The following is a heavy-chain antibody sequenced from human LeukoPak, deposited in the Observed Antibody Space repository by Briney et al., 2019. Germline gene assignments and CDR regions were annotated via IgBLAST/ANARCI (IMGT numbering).Heavy chain of an antibody. Sequence: GGSLRLSCAASGFTFSSYSMNWVRQAPGKGLEWVSSISSSSSYIYYADSVKGRFTISRDNAKNSLHLQMNSLRAEDTAVYYCASLPYDSSGYYYKWGQGTLVAVSS. D-gene: IGHD3-22*01. CDR2: ISSSSSYI. CDR1: GFTFSSYS. CDR3: ASLPYDSSGYYYK. V-gene: IGHV3-21*01. J-gene: IGHJ4*02.